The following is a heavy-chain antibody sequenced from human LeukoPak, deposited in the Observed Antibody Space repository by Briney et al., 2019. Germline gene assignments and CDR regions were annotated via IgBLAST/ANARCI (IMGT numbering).Heavy chain of an antibody. CDR3: ARRFREGSCSGGRCFSFGY. J-gene: IGHJ4*02. CDR1: GFTFSTYG. V-gene: IGHV3-48*01. CDR2: ITSSSSAM. Sequence: PGGSLRLSCAASGFTFSTYGMNWVRQAPGKGLEWVSHITSSSSAMYYADSVKGRFTISRDNAKNSLYLQMHSLSADDTAVYYCARRFREGSCSGGRCFSFGYWGRGTLVTVS. D-gene: IGHD2-15*01.